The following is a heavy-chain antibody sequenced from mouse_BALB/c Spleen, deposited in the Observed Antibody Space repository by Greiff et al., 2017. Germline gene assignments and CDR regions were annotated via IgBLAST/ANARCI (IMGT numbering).Heavy chain of an antibody. CDR1: GFTFSSYG. Sequence: EVKLVESGGDLVKPGGSLKLSCAASGFTFSSYGMSWVRQTPDKRLEWVATISSGGSYTYYPDSVKGRFTISRDNAKNTLYLQMSSLKSEDTAMYYCAGGVRSFAYWGQGTLVTVSA. V-gene: IGHV5-6*02. D-gene: IGHD2-14*01. J-gene: IGHJ3*01. CDR2: ISSGGSYT. CDR3: AGGVRSFAY.